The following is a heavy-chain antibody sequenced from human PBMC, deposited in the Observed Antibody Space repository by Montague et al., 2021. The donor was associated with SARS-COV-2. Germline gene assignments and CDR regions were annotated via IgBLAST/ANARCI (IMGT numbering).Heavy chain of an antibody. V-gene: IGHV4-4*07. CDR3: ARGSGHYYSSFDY. CDR1: GGSISSYY. J-gene: IGHJ4*02. D-gene: IGHD3-10*01. Sequence: SETLSLTCSVSGGSISSYYWSWIRLPAGKGLEWIGLIYFNEDTTYDPSLKSRVTMSVDTSKNQFSLKMTSVSAADTAVYDCARGSGHYYSSFDYWGQGNLVTVSS. CDR2: IYFNEDT.